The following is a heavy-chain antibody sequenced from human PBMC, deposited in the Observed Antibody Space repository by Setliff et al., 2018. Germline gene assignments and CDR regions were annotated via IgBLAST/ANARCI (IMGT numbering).Heavy chain of an antibody. CDR2: IIPIFGTA. J-gene: IGHJ4*02. V-gene: IGHV1-69*06. D-gene: IGHD3-3*01. CDR1: GYTLTELS. Sequence: ASVKVSCKVSGYTLTELSMHWVRQAPGQGLEWMGRIIPIFGTANYAQKFQGRVTITADKSTSTAYMELSSLRSEDTAVYYCARELPRTIFGVVIDYWGQGTLVTVSS. CDR3: ARELPRTIFGVVIDY.